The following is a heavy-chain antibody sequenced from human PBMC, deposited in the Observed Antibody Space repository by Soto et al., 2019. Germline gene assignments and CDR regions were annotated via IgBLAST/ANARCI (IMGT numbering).Heavy chain of an antibody. CDR3: AKSPLGYCSGGSCYPPHYFDY. CDR1: GFTFSTYA. J-gene: IGHJ4*02. CDR2: ISGSGGST. Sequence: GGSLRLSCAASGFTFSTYAMSWVRQAPGKGLEWVSAISGSGGSTFYADSVKGRFTISRDNSKNTLFLQMKSLRVEDTAVYYCAKSPLGYCSGGSCYPPHYFDYWGQGTLVTVSS. D-gene: IGHD2-15*01. V-gene: IGHV3-23*01.